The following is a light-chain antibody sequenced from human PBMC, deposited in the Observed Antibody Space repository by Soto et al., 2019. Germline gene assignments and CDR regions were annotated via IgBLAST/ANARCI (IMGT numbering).Light chain of an antibody. CDR3: QQFGTSPYT. Sequence: EIVMTQSPATLSVSPGGRATLSCRASQSVSSNLAWYQQKPGQAPRLLIYETSIRASGIPDRFSGSGSGTDFTLTISRLEPEDFAVYWCQQFGTSPYTFGQGTKVDIK. V-gene: IGKV3-20*01. CDR1: QSVSSN. J-gene: IGKJ2*01. CDR2: ETS.